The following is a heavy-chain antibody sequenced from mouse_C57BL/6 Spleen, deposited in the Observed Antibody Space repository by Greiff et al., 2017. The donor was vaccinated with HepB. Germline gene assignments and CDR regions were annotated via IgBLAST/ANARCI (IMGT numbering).Heavy chain of an antibody. D-gene: IGHD1-1*01. J-gene: IGHJ4*01. CDR1: GFSLSTFGMG. CDR2: IWWDDDK. V-gene: IGHV8-8*01. Sequence: QVTLKESGPGILQPSQTLSLTCSFSGFSLSTFGMGVGWIRQPSGKGLEWLAHIWWDDDKYDNPALTSRLTISKDTSKNQVFLKIANVDTADTATYYCALICYYGSSYGYYYAMDYWGQGTSGTVSS. CDR3: ALICYYGSSYGYYYAMDY.